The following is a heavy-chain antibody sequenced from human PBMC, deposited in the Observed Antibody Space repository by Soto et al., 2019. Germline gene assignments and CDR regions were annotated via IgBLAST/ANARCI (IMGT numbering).Heavy chain of an antibody. CDR1: GFTFSSYW. CDR3: ARDEGLRLGEFSLLDY. D-gene: IGHD3-16*02. CDR2: IKQDGSEK. Sequence: EVQLVESGGGLVQPGGSLRLSCAASGFTFSSYWMSWVRQAPGKGLEWVANIKQDGSEKYYVDSVKGRFTISRDNAKNSLYLQMNSLRAEDTAVYYGARDEGLRLGEFSLLDYWGQGTLVTVSS. V-gene: IGHV3-7*03. J-gene: IGHJ4*02.